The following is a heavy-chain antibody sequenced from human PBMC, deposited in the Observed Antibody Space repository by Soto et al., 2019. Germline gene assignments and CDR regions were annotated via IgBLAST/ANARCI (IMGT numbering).Heavy chain of an antibody. CDR3: ARGPSDHITIFGVVLGWCDP. CDR2: IIPIFGTA. Sequence: SVKVSCKASGGTFSSYAISWVRQAPGQGLEWMGGIIPIFGTANYAQKFQGRVTITADESTSTAYMELSSLRSEGTAVYYCARGPSDHITIFGVVLGWCDPWGQGTLVTVSS. D-gene: IGHD3-3*01. J-gene: IGHJ5*02. V-gene: IGHV1-69*13. CDR1: GGTFSSYA.